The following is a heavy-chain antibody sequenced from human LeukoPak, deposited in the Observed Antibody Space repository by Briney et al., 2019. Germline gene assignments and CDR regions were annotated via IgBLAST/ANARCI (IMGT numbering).Heavy chain of an antibody. D-gene: IGHD6-19*01. CDR1: GFTLSSYS. CDR3: TRLGGSGSYNWFDP. V-gene: IGHV3-21*04. Sequence: GGSLRLSCAASGFTLSSYSMNWVRQAPGKGLEWVSSISSSSSYIYYADSVKGRFTISRDNAKNSLYLQMNSLKTEDTAVYYCTRLGGSGSYNWFDPWGQGTLVTVSS. J-gene: IGHJ5*02. CDR2: ISSSSSYI.